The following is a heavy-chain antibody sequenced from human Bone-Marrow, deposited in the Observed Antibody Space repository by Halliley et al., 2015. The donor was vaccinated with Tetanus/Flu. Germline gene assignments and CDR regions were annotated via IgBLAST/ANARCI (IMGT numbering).Heavy chain of an antibody. J-gene: IGHJ4*02. D-gene: IGHD5-18*01. CDR1: GFTFNAYA. Sequence: SLRLSCAASGFTFNAYAMSWVRQAPGRGPEWVSTISGTGGRTYYADSVKGRFTISSDNSKNTLFLQMNSLRAEDTAVYYCAKDVGGISYVYDYWGQGSLVTVSS. V-gene: IGHV3-23*01. CDR2: ISGTGGRT. CDR3: AKDVGGISYVYDY.